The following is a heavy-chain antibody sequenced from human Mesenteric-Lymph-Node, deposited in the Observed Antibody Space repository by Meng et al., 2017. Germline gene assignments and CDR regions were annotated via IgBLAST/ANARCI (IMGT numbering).Heavy chain of an antibody. CDR2: ISYDGSNK. J-gene: IGHJ3*02. V-gene: IGHV3-30*01. Sequence: GESLKISCAASGFTFSSYAMHWVRQAPGKGLEWVAVISYDGSNKYYADSVKGRFTISRDNSKNTLYLQMNSLRAEDTAVYYCARDWAWRRDGYMIKPHHAFDIWGQGTMVTVSS. CDR3: ARDWAWRRDGYMIKPHHAFDI. CDR1: GFTFSSYA. D-gene: IGHD5-24*01.